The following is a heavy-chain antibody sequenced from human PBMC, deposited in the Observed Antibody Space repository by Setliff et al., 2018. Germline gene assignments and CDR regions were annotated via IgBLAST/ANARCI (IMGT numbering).Heavy chain of an antibody. CDR1: GFTFNKAW. Sequence: GGSLRLSCTASGFTFNKAWMSWVRQAPGKGLGWVGRSKGQSDDGATDYSAPVEGRFTLSRDDSKSTFFLQMSTLKPEDTAIYYCISLWLGYYGLDVWGQGTTVTVSS. CDR2: SKGQSDDGAT. CDR3: ISLWLGYYGLDV. D-gene: IGHD5-18*01. V-gene: IGHV3-15*01. J-gene: IGHJ6*02.